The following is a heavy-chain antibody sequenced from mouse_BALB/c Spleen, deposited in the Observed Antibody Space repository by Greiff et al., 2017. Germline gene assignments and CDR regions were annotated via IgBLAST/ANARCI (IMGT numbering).Heavy chain of an antibody. CDR3: TRSGEWGLYFDY. CDR2: IYPSDSYT. Sequence: QVQLQQPGAELVRPGASVKLSCKASGYTFTSYWINWVKQRPGQGLEWIGNIYPSDSYTNYNQKFKDKATLTVDKSSSTAYMQLSSPTSEDSAVYYCTRSGEWGLYFDYWGQGTTLTVSS. V-gene: IGHV1-69*02. D-gene: IGHD3-1*01. J-gene: IGHJ2*01. CDR1: GYTFTSYW.